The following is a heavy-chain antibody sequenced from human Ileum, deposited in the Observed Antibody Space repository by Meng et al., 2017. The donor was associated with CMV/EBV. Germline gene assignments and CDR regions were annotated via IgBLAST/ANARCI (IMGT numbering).Heavy chain of an antibody. CDR2: IGGSGDST. D-gene: IGHD3-3*02. Sequence: GESLKISCAASGFTFSSYAMSWVRQAPGKGLEWVSGIGGSGDSTYYTGSVKGRFTISRDNSNNTLYLQMNSLRADDTAVYYCAKHLPFFHYWGQGALATFSS. CDR1: GFTFSSYA. J-gene: IGHJ4*02. CDR3: AKHLPFFHY. V-gene: IGHV3-23*01.